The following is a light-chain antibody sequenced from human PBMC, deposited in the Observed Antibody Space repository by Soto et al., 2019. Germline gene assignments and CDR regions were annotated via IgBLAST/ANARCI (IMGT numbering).Light chain of an antibody. V-gene: IGKV2-30*01. Sequence: DVVMTQSPLSLPVTLGQPASISCRSSQGLLYSDGNTYLNWFHQRPGQSPRRLIYEVSNRFSGVPDRFSGSGSGTDFTLKISRVEAEDVGVYYCMQSIQLPRTFGQGTKVDIK. CDR1: QGLLYSDGNTY. CDR3: MQSIQLPRT. CDR2: EVS. J-gene: IGKJ1*01.